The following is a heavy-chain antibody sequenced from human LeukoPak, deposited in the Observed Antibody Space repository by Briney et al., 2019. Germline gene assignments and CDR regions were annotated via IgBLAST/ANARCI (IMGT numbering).Heavy chain of an antibody. CDR2: INHSGST. Sequence: SETLSLTCGVQGGSLTGYYWNWIRRSPGRGLEWLGKINHSGSTTYSPSFERRLTISLVTSKNEVSLRLTSVTAADTAIYYCESGQRTLTAHYYDYHPIDVWGQGTTVTVSS. J-gene: IGHJ6*02. CDR1: GGSLTGYY. CDR3: ESGQRTLTAHYYDYHPIDV. V-gene: IGHV4-34*01. D-gene: IGHD3-16*01.